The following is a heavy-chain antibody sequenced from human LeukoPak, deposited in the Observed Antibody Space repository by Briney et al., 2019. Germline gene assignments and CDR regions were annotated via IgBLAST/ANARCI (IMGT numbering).Heavy chain of an antibody. CDR2: ISYDGSNK. J-gene: IGHJ4*02. V-gene: IGHV3-30*04. Sequence: PGGSLRLYCAASGFSLSSYAMLLVRQAPATVLQLVAVISYDGSNKYYADSVKGRFTISRDNSKNTLYLQMNSLRAEDTAVYYCARVQLERLIDYWGQGTLVTVSS. D-gene: IGHD1-1*01. CDR1: GFSLSSYA. CDR3: ARVQLERLIDY.